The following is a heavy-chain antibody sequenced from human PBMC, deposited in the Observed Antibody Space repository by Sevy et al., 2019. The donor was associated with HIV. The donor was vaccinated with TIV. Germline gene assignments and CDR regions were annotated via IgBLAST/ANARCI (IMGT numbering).Heavy chain of an antibody. CDR3: ARDLHRGLSGSTSGY. V-gene: IGHV3-11*01. CDR1: GFTFSDYY. CDR2: ISSSGINI. J-gene: IGHJ4*02. D-gene: IGHD3-3*01. Sequence: GGSLRLSCAASGFTFSDYYMSWIRQAPGKGLEGVYYISSSGINIYYADSVKGRFTVSRDNAKNSMYLQMNSLRAEDTALYYCARDLHRGLSGSTSGYWGQRTLVTVSS.